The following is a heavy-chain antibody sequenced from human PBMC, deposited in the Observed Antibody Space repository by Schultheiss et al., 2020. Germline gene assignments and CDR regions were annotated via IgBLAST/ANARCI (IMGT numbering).Heavy chain of an antibody. CDR3: ARDTPTRGHGEFHRYYFDY. Sequence: AETLSLTCTVSGGSISSYYWSWIRQPPGKGLEWIGYIYYSGSTNYNPSLKSRVTISVDTSTNQFSLKLSSVTAADTAVYYCARDTPTRGHGEFHRYYFDYWGQGTLVTVSS. CDR1: GGSISSYY. D-gene: IGHD3-10*01. CDR2: IYYSGST. J-gene: IGHJ4*02. V-gene: IGHV4-59*12.